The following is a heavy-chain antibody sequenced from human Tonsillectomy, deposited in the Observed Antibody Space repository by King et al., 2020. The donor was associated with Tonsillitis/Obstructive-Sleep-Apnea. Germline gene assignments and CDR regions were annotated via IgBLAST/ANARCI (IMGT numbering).Heavy chain of an antibody. D-gene: IGHD3-10*01. J-gene: IGHJ5*02. CDR1: GFTFRNHW. CDR2: IKSDGSDS. V-gene: IGHV3-74*01. Sequence: VQLVESGGDLVQPGGSLRLSCTASGFTFRNHWMHWVRQVPGKGLEWVSRIKSDGSDSSYAVSVKGRFTISSDNAKKTLYLQMNSLRDEDTTVYYCARDEVYGSGSCGTWGQGTLVTVSS. CDR3: ARDEVYGSGSCGT.